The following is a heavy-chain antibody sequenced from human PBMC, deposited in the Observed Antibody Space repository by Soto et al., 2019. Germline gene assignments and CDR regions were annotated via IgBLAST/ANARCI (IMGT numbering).Heavy chain of an antibody. D-gene: IGHD6-13*01. CDR2: INLSGFT. V-gene: IGHV4-34*10. CDR1: RGPLSDYY. CDR3: ARFPFDKSSWTNPRYFDT. J-gene: IGHJ5*02. Sequence: TLSFFCSIFRGPLSDYYLTCVGEATGGELEWIGEINLSGFTSYNPSLKSRLTMSVDPSRSQFSLNLSSVTAADTAVYYCARFPFDKSSWTNPRYFDTWGQGTLVTVSS.